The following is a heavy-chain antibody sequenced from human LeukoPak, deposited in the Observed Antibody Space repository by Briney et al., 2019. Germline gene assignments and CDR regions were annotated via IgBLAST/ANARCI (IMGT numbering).Heavy chain of an antibody. Sequence: KSSETLSLTCTVSGGSISSSSYYWGWIRQPPGKGLEWVGSIYYSGSTYYNPSLKSRVTISVDTSKNQFSLKLSSVTAADTAVYYCAPMGASRQQLSFDYWGQGTLVTVSS. CDR3: APMGASRQQLSFDY. V-gene: IGHV4-39*01. D-gene: IGHD4/OR15-4a*01. CDR1: GGSISSSSYY. J-gene: IGHJ4*02. CDR2: IYYSGST.